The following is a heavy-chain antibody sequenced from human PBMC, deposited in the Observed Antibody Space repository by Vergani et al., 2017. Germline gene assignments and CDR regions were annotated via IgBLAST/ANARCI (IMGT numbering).Heavy chain of an antibody. CDR2: ISGSGGST. J-gene: IGHJ6*02. V-gene: IGHV3-23*01. Sequence: EVQLLESGGDLVQPGGSLRLSCAASGFTFNHYAMNWVRQAPGKGLEWVSGISGSGGSTYYAGSVKGRCTISRDSSKNTLYLQMNSLSAGDTAVYYCAKANPRNSGYDYLYYYHAMDVWGQGTTVTVSS. CDR3: AKANPRNSGYDYLYYYHAMDV. CDR1: GFTFNHYA. D-gene: IGHD5-12*01.